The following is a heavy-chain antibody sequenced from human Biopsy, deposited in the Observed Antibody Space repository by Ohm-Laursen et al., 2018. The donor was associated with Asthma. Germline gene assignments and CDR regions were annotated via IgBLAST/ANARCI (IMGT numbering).Heavy chain of an antibody. Sequence: PSETLSLTCTVSGGSINIGDYYWSWIRQHPVKGLEWIGHIYYSGSTYYNPSLKSRVSISLDTSKNQFSLSLTSVTAADTAVYYRARTTYGHDGFDPWGQGTLATVSS. CDR3: ARTTYGHDGFDP. CDR2: IYYSGST. D-gene: IGHD4-17*01. V-gene: IGHV4-31*03. J-gene: IGHJ5*02. CDR1: GGSINIGDYY.